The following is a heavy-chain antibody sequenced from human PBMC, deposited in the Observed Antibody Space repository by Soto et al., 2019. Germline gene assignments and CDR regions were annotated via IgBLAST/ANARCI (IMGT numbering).Heavy chain of an antibody. V-gene: IGHV3-53*01. CDR2: IYSGGST. Sequence: GGSLRLSCAASGFSVSSNYMTWVRQAPGKGLEWVSVIYSGGSTYYAASVEGRFTISRDNSKNTLYLQMNSLRVEDTAVYYCTRAGTRPYYYYGMDVWGRGTTVTVSS. CDR1: GFSVSSNY. D-gene: IGHD1-1*01. CDR3: TRAGTRPYYYYGMDV. J-gene: IGHJ6*02.